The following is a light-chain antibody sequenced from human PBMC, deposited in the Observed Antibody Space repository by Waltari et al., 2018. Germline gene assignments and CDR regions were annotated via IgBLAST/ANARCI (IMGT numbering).Light chain of an antibody. V-gene: IGKV2-28*01. CDR1: QSLLHSNDYNS. CDR2: LGS. J-gene: IGKJ2*01. CDR3: MQGLQAPYT. Sequence: DIVMTQSPLSLPVTPGEPASISCRSSQSLLHSNDYNSLDWCLQTPGQSPHLLIYLGSNRAAGVPDRFSGSGSGTDFTLKISRVEAEEVGVYSCMQGLQAPYTFGQGTKLEIK.